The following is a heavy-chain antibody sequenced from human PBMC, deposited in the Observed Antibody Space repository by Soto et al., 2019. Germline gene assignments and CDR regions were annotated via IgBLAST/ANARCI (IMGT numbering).Heavy chain of an antibody. CDR3: AKVPPTVTAPAEYFQH. D-gene: IGHD4-17*01. Sequence: GGSLRLSCAASGFTFSSYAMSWVRQAPGKGLEWVSAISGSGGSTYYADSVKGRFTISRDNSKNTLYLQMNSLRAEDTAVYYCAKVPPTVTAPAEYFQHWGQGTLVTVSS. CDR1: GFTFSSYA. V-gene: IGHV3-23*01. J-gene: IGHJ1*01. CDR2: ISGSGGST.